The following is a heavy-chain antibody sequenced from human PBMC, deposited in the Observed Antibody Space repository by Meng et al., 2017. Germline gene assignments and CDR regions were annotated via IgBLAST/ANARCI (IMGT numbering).Heavy chain of an antibody. J-gene: IGHJ5*02. CDR1: GGSFSGYY. D-gene: IGHD6-6*01. CDR3: ARRRGGSSDWFDP. Sequence: QLRLQQLGAGLLKPSETLSLTGAVYGGSFSGYYWSWIRQPPGKGLEWIGEINHSGSTNYNPSLKSRVTISVDTSKNQFSLKLSSVTAADTAVYYCARRRGGSSDWFDPWGQGTLVTVSS. V-gene: IGHV4-34*01. CDR2: INHSGST.